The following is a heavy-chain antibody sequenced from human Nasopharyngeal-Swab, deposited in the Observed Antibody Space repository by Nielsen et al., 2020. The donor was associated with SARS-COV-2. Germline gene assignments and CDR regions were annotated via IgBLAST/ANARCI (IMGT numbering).Heavy chain of an antibody. CDR3: ARDFGGVRGVIDRFDY. CDR2: IKQDGSEK. V-gene: IGHV3-7*01. J-gene: IGHJ4*02. Sequence: GESLKISCAASGFTFSGYWMSWVRQVPGKGLEWVANIKQDGSEKYYVDSVKGRFTISRDSAKNSLNLQMNSLRAEDTAVYYCARDFGGVRGVIDRFDYWGQGTLVTVSS. D-gene: IGHD3-10*01. CDR1: GFTFSGYW.